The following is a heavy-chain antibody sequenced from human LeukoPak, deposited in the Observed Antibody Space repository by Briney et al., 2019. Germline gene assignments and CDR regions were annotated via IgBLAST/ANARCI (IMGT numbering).Heavy chain of an antibody. CDR2: IYYSGST. CDR1: GGSISSYY. Sequence: PSETLSLTCTVSGGSISSYYWSWIRQPPGKGLEWIGYIYYSGSTNYNPSLKSRVTISVDTSKNQFSLKLSSVTAADTAVYYCARERGSGSYYNLYYYMDVWGKGTTVTISS. D-gene: IGHD3-10*01. V-gene: IGHV4-59*01. CDR3: ARERGSGSYYNLYYYMDV. J-gene: IGHJ6*03.